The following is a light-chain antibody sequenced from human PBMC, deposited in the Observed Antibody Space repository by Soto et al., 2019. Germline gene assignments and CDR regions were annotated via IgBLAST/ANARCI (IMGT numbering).Light chain of an antibody. CDR3: QQRSNWPIT. J-gene: IGKJ5*01. CDR2: DAS. V-gene: IGKV3-11*01. CDR1: QSVGKY. Sequence: EIVMTQSPATLSLSPGERATLTCRASQSVGKYLVWYQQKPGQAPRLLIYDASSRATGIPDRFSGSGSGTDFTLTISSLEPEDFAVYYCQQRSNWPITFGQGTRLE.